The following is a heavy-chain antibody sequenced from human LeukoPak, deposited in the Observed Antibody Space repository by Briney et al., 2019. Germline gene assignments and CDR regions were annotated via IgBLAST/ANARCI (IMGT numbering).Heavy chain of an antibody. CDR2: MNPNSGNT. D-gene: IGHD3-22*01. J-gene: IGHJ5*02. Sequence: AASVKVSCKASGYTFSSYDINWVRQATGQGLEWMGWMNPNSGNTGYAQKFQGRVTMTRNTSATTAYMELSSLRSEDTAVYYRARGFGVYSDRGGYGYWFDPWGQGTLVTVSS. CDR1: GYTFSSYD. CDR3: ARGFGVYSDRGGYGYWFDP. V-gene: IGHV1-8*01.